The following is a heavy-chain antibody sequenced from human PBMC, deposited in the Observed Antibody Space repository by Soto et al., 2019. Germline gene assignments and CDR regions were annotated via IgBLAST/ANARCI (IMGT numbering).Heavy chain of an antibody. CDR2: ISYDGSNK. CDR1: GFTFSSYA. CDR3: ARDWTN. D-gene: IGHD1-1*01. V-gene: IGHV3-30-3*01. J-gene: IGHJ4*02. Sequence: QVQLVESGGGVVQPGRSLRLSCAASGFTFSSYAMHWVRQAPGKGLEWVAVISYDGSNKYYADSVKGRFTISRDNSKNTLYLQMNSLRAEDTAVYYCARDWTNWGQGTLVTVSS.